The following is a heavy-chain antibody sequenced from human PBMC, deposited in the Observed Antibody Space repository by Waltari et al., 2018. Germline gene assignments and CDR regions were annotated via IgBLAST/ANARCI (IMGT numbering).Heavy chain of an antibody. Sequence: QVQLVQSGAEVKRPGASVKVSCKASGYTFKTYGISWVRQAPGQGLEWVGWISAHNDYTNYAQRFQGRITMTTDSSTSTAYMELRSLRSDGTAVYYCARDWAPYCSTTSCYPNWFDPWGQGTLVTVSS. CDR3: ARDWAPYCSTTSCYPNWFDP. J-gene: IGHJ5*02. CDR1: GYTFKTYG. D-gene: IGHD2-2*01. V-gene: IGHV1-18*01. CDR2: ISAHNDYT.